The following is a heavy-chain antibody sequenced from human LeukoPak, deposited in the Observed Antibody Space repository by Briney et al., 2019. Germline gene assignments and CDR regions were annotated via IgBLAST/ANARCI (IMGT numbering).Heavy chain of an antibody. J-gene: IGHJ4*02. Sequence: GGSLRLSCAASGFTFSSHWMHWVRQAPGKGLEWVSAISGSGGSTYYADSVKGRFTISRDNSKNTLYLQMNSLRAEDTAVYYCAKGRLSLLWFGELFWGQRTLVTVSS. CDR2: ISGSGGST. D-gene: IGHD3-10*01. CDR1: GFTFSSHW. V-gene: IGHV3-23*01. CDR3: AKGRLSLLWFGELF.